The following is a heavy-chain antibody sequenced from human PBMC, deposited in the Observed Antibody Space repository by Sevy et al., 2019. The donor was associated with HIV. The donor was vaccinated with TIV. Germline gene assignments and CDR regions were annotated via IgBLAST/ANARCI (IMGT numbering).Heavy chain of an antibody. CDR1: GFSFTWYW. V-gene: IGHV3-7*01. J-gene: IGHJ4*02. Sequence: GGSLRLSCAASGFSFTWYWMSWVRQTPEKGLEWVANIKQDGSEKNYVDSVKGRFTISRDNSRNLLYLQMTSLRVEDTALYYCVRAVATNGSFWGQGTLVTVSS. CDR3: VRAVATNGSF. CDR2: IKQDGSEK. D-gene: IGHD2-15*01.